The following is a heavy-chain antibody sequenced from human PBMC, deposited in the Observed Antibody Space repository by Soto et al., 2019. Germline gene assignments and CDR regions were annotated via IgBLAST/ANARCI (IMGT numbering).Heavy chain of an antibody. V-gene: IGHV3-11*06. CDR2: ISSGSNCI. Sequence: QVQLVESGGGLVKPGGSLRLSCSASGFTFSDYYMNWIRQAPGKGLEWVSYISSGSNCIKYADSVKGRFTISRDNAKNSLYPPMDRLRAEDTTVYSCASYPGVAGPGVDHWGQGTLVTVSS. D-gene: IGHD6-19*01. CDR3: ASYPGVAGPGVDH. J-gene: IGHJ4*02. CDR1: GFTFSDYY.